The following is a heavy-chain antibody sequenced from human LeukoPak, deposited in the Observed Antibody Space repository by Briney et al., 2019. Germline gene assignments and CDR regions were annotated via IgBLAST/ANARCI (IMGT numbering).Heavy chain of an antibody. J-gene: IGHJ4*02. Sequence: GGSLRLSCAASGFTFSSYAMSWVRQAPGKGLEWVSAISGSGGSTYYADPVKGRFTISRDNSKNTLYLQMSSLRAEDTAVYYCAKDLVRGVFSAFDYWGQGTLVTVSS. V-gene: IGHV3-23*01. CDR3: AKDLVRGVFSAFDY. CDR2: ISGSGGST. D-gene: IGHD3-10*01. CDR1: GFTFSSYA.